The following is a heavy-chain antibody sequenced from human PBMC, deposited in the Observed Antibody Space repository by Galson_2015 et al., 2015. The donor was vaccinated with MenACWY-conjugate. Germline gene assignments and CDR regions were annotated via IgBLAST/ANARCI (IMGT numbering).Heavy chain of an antibody. CDR1: YY. Sequence: YYLSWIRQPPGKGLEWIGYIYYSGTTKYNPSLKSRVTISADTSKTQFSLRLNSVTAADTAVYYCARRHCSSGSCFFDYWGQGSLVTVSS. CDR2: IYYSGTT. V-gene: IGHV4-59*08. CDR3: ARRHCSSGSCFFDY. D-gene: IGHD2-15*01. J-gene: IGHJ4*02.